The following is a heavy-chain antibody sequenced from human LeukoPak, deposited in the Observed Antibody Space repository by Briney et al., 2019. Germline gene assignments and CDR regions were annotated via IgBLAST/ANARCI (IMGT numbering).Heavy chain of an antibody. CDR2: IWYDGSNK. J-gene: IGHJ4*02. V-gene: IGHV3-33*01. D-gene: IGHD3-10*01. CDR3: ARGRYYGSGSFFDY. CDR1: GFTFSSYG. Sequence: GRSLRLSCAASGFTFSSYGMHWVRQAPGKGLEWVAVIWYDGSNKYYADSVKGRFTISRDNSKSTVYLQMNSLRAEDTAVYYCARGRYYGSGSFFDYWGQGTLVTVSS.